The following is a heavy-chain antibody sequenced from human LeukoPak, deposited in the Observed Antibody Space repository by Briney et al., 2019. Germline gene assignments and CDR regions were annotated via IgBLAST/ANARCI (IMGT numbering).Heavy chain of an antibody. V-gene: IGHV4-34*01. CDR2: INHSVST. CDR1: GGSFSGYY. J-gene: IGHJ6*02. Sequence: SETLSLTCAVYGGSFSGYYCSCIRQPPGKGLEWIGEINHSVSTNDNPSLNSPGTISVDTFKNQFTLKLSSVTAADTAVYYCARDTHYYFYYYGMDVRGQGTTVPVSS. CDR3: ARDTHYYFYYYGMDV.